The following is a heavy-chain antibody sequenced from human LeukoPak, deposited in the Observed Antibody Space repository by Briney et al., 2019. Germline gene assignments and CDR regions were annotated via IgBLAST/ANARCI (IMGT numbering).Heavy chain of an antibody. CDR3: AMICSGGSCYPGNYFDY. V-gene: IGHV1-69*05. CDR2: IIPIFGTA. Sequence: ASVKVSCKASGGTLSSYAISWVRQAPGQGLEWMGRIIPIFGTANYAQKFQGRVTITTDESTSTAYMELSSLRSEDTAVYYCAMICSGGSCYPGNYFDYWGQGTLVTVSS. J-gene: IGHJ4*02. CDR1: GGTLSSYA. D-gene: IGHD2-15*01.